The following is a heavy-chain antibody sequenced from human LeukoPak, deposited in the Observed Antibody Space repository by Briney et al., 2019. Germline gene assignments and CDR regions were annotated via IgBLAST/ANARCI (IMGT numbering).Heavy chain of an antibody. CDR1: GFTFGSYW. CDR2: IKDDGSAQ. V-gene: IGHV3-7*01. CDR3: ARHIVGEQNFDY. D-gene: IGHD3-16*02. J-gene: IGHJ4*02. Sequence: PGGSLTLSCAASGFTFGSYWMSWFRQAPGKGPEWVASIKDDGSAQFYVDSLEGRFTISRDNAKNTLYLQMDTMRVEDTAVYYCARHIVGEQNFDYWSQGTLVTVSS.